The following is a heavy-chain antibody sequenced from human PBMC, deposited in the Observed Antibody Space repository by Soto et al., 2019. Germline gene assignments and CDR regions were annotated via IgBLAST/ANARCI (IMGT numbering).Heavy chain of an antibody. CDR2: IKQDGSEK. D-gene: IGHD4-17*01. J-gene: IGHJ4*02. V-gene: IGHV3-7*01. CDR3: ARVATVTTGAVDY. CDR1: GFTFSSYW. Sequence: EVQLVESGGGLVQPGGSLRLSCAASGFTFSSYWMSWVRQAPGKGLEWVANIKQDGSEKYYVGSVKGRFTISRDNAKNSLYLQMNSLRAEDTAVYYCARVATVTTGAVDYWGQGTLVTVSS.